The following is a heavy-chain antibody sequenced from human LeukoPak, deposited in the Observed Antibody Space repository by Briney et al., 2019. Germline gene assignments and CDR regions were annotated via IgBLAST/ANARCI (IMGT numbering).Heavy chain of an antibody. Sequence: PSETLSLTCAVYGGSFSGYYWSWLRQPPGKGLEWIGEINHSGSTNYNPSLKSRVTISVDTSKNQFSLKLSSVTAADTAVYYCARGRGDYYDSSGYRYYFDYWGQGTLVTVSS. CDR1: GGSFSGYY. V-gene: IGHV4-34*01. J-gene: IGHJ4*02. D-gene: IGHD3-22*01. CDR3: ARGRGDYYDSSGYRYYFDY. CDR2: INHSGST.